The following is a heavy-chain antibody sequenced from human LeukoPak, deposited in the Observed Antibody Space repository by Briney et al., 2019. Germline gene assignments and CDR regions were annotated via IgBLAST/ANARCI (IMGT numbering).Heavy chain of an antibody. D-gene: IGHD3-10*01. CDR3: AKTSAGIRGGYFDY. J-gene: IGHJ4*02. V-gene: IGHV3-23*01. Sequence: GSLRLSCAASGFTFSSYAMSWVRQAPGQGLEWVSLINDSGGNTYYADSVKGRFTISRYNSKNTLFLQMSSLRAEDTAVYYCAKTSAGIRGGYFDYWGQGTLVTVSS. CDR2: INDSGGNT. CDR1: GFTFSSYA.